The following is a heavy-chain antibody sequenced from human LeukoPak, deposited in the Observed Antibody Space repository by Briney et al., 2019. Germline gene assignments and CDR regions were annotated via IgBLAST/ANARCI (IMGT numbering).Heavy chain of an antibody. CDR3: ARGFYYDSSGADY. V-gene: IGHV3-33*01. CDR2: IWYDGSNK. J-gene: IGHJ4*02. Sequence: SLTLSCAASGFTFSSYGMHWVRQAPGKGLEWVAVIWYDGSNKYYADSVKGRFTISRDNSKNTLYLQMNSLRAEDTAVYYCARGFYYDSSGADYWGEGTVDSVSS. D-gene: IGHD3-22*01. CDR1: GFTFSSYG.